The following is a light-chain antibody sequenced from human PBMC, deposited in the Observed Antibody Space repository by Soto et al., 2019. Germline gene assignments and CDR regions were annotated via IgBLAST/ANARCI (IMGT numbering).Light chain of an antibody. J-gene: IGKJ4*01. CDR1: QSVSSN. V-gene: IGKV3-15*01. CDR2: AAS. Sequence: EIVLTQAPATLSVSPGERATLSCRASQSVSSNLAWYQQKPGQPPKLLIYAASTRASGIPDRFSGSGSGTDFTLTISRLQSEDFAVYYCQQYSVWPLTFGGGTKLEFK. CDR3: QQYSVWPLT.